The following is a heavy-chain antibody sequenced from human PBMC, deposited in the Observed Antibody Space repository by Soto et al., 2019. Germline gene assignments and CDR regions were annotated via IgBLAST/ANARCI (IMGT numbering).Heavy chain of an antibody. D-gene: IGHD2-15*01. CDR1: GFTFSDYY. Sequence: QVQLVESGGGLVKPGGSLRHSCAASGFTFSDYYMSWIRQAPGKGLDWVSYISSSSSYTNYADSVKGRFTISRDNAKNSLYLQMNSLRAEDPAVYYCGMGYCRGGSCRYFDYWGQGTLVTVSS. CDR3: GMGYCRGGSCRYFDY. V-gene: IGHV3-11*05. CDR2: ISSSSSYT. J-gene: IGHJ4*02.